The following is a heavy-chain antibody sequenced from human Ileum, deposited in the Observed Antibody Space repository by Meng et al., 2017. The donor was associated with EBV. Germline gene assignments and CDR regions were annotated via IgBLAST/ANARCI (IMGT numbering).Heavy chain of an antibody. J-gene: IGHJ4*02. V-gene: IGHV4-4*02. CDR1: AGSISFINW. Sequence: QVQLEESGPGLVNPSGTSSLTCAVSAGSISFINWWSWVRQSPEKGLEWIGEMSDSGITHYNPSLKSRVTISADKSNNQFSLKLTSVTSADTAVYFCAKNGEKYFEYWGQGTLVTVSS. CDR3: AKNGEKYFEY. CDR2: MSDSGIT.